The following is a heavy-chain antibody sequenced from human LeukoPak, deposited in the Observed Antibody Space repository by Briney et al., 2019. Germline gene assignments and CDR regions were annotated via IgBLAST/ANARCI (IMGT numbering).Heavy chain of an antibody. J-gene: IGHJ3*02. CDR2: INPSGGST. V-gene: IGHV1-46*01. CDR1: GGTFSSYA. CDR3: ARRRATVTTMGAFDI. Sequence: GASVKVSCKASGGTFSSYAISWVRQAPGQGLEWMGIINPSGGSTSYAQKFLGRVTMTRDMSTSTVYMELSSLRSEDTAVYYCARRRATVTTMGAFDIWGQGTMVTVSS. D-gene: IGHD4-17*01.